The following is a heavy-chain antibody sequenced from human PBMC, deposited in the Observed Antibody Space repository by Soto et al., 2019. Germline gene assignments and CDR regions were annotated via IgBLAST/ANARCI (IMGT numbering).Heavy chain of an antibody. CDR3: AKDGISGIAAAGLSSSFDY. V-gene: IGHV3-30*18. CDR2: ISYDGSNK. D-gene: IGHD6-13*01. CDR1: GFTFSSYG. Sequence: QVQLVESGGGVVQPGRSLRLSCAASGFTFSSYGMHWVRQAPGKGLEGVAVISYDGSNKYYADSVKGRFTISRDNSKNTLYLQMNSLRAEDTAVYYCAKDGISGIAAAGLSSSFDYWGQGTLVTVSS. J-gene: IGHJ4*02.